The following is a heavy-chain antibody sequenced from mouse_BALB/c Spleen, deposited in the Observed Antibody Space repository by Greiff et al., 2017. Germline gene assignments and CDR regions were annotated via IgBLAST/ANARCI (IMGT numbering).Heavy chain of an antibody. CDR1: GFSLTGYG. J-gene: IGHJ2*01. V-gene: IGHV2-6-7*01. Sequence: QVQLKQSGPGLVAPSQSLSITCTVSGFSLTGYGVNWVRQPPGKGLEWLGMIWGDGSTDYNSALKSRLSISKDNSKSQVFLKMNSLQTDDTARYYCARVEPFTTVVDYWGQGTTLTVSS. CDR3: ARVEPFTTVVDY. CDR2: IWGDGST. D-gene: IGHD1-1*01.